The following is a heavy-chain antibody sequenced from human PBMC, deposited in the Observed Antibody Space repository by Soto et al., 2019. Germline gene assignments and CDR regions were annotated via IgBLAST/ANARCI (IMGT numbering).Heavy chain of an antibody. CDR3: ARGFDLQYGMYG. V-gene: IGHV3-48*02. J-gene: IGHJ6*02. CDR1: GFTRSIYS. D-gene: IGHD3-10*01. Sequence: EVPLVESGGGLVQRGGSVRLSCAASGFTRSIYSMNWVRQAPRKGLEWVSYISGDGNSIYYADSVEGGFTIARDNAKNSRYLQMNSLRDEDTAVYYCARGFDLQYGMYGWGQGTTVTVSS. CDR2: ISGDGNSI.